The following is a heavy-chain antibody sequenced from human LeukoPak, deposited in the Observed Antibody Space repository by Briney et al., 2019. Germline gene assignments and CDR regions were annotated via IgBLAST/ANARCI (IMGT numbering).Heavy chain of an antibody. V-gene: IGHV3-74*01. J-gene: IGHJ5*02. Sequence: GGSLRLSCAASGFTFSSYWMHWVRQVPGKGLVWVSRINTDGNSTRCADSVKGRFTISRDNAKNTLYLQMNSLRAEDTAVYYCARVPLGEFKGFDPWGQGTLVTVSS. CDR1: GFTFSSYW. CDR3: ARVPLGEFKGFDP. CDR2: INTDGNST. D-gene: IGHD3-10*01.